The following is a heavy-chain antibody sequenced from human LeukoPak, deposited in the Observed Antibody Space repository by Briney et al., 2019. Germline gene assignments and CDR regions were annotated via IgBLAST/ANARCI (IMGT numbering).Heavy chain of an antibody. D-gene: IGHD3-9*01. V-gene: IGHV3-30*02. CDR1: GFTFSSYA. J-gene: IGHJ4*02. Sequence: GGSLRLSCAASGFTFSSYAMSWVRQAPGKGLEWVGFTRYDGSNKYYADSVKGRFTISRDNSKNTLYLKMNSLRAEDTAVYYCARGGYYNILTGFRNKILGFDYWGKGNRVTVSS. CDR2: TRYDGSNK. CDR3: ARGGYYNILTGFRNKILGFDY.